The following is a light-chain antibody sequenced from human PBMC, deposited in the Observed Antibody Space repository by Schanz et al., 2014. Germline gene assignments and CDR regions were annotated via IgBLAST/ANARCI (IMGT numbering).Light chain of an antibody. CDR1: SNDVGTYNF. CDR3: CAYTTSSTYV. V-gene: IGLV2-14*03. Sequence: QSALTQPASVSGSPGQSITLSCTGTSNDVGTYNFVSWYQHHPGRAPKLILYDVASRPSGISNRFSGSKSGNTASLTISGLQAEDEADYFCCAYTTSSTYVFGTGTKLTVL. CDR2: DVA. J-gene: IGLJ1*01.